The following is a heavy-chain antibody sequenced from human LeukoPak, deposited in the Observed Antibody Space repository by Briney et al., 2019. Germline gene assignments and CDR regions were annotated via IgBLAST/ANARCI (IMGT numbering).Heavy chain of an antibody. Sequence: GGSLRLSCAASGFIFTSYSMNWVRQAPGKGLEWVSHISSPSTNIYYVDSVKGRFTISRDNGKNSLYLQMNSLRVEDTALYYCARDGLGGIKAFDIWGQGTMVTVSS. CDR3: ARDGLGGIKAFDI. CDR1: GFIFTSYS. V-gene: IGHV3-48*01. J-gene: IGHJ3*02. D-gene: IGHD3/OR15-3a*01. CDR2: ISSPSTNI.